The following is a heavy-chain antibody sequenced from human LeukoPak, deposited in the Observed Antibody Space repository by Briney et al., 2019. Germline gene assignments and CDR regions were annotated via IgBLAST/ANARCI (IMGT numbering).Heavy chain of an antibody. Sequence: GGSLRLSCAASGFTFSSYGMHWVRQAPGKGLEWVAVISYDGSNKYYADSVKGRFTISRDNSKNTLYLQMNSLRAEDTAVYYCATVRRGSSGWYADVWGQGTTVTVSS. CDR1: GFTFSSYG. D-gene: IGHD6-19*01. J-gene: IGHJ6*02. CDR2: ISYDGSNK. V-gene: IGHV3-30*03. CDR3: ATVRRGSSGWYADV.